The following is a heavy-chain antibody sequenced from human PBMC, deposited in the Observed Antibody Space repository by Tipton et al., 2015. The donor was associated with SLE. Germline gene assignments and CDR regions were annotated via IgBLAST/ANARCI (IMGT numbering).Heavy chain of an antibody. J-gene: IGHJ6*03. V-gene: IGHV4-59*08. CDR3: ARVDFWSGYPALYYYYYYMDV. Sequence: TLSLTCAVSGGSISYYYWSWIRQPPGKGLEWIGYVFHSGSTTYNPSLRSRVTISVDTSKIQFSLKLSSVTAADMAVYYCARVDFWSGYPALYYYYYYMDVWGKGTTVTVSS. D-gene: IGHD3-3*01. CDR2: VFHSGST. CDR1: GGSISYYY.